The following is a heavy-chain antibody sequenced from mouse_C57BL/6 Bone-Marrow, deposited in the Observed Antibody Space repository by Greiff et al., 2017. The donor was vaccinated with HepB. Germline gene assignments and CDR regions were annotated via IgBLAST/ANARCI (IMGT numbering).Heavy chain of an antibody. CDR1: GYTFTDYY. D-gene: IGHD1-1*01. Sequence: VQLQQSGPELVKPGASVKISCKASGYTFTDYYINWVKQRPGQGLEWIGWIFPGSGSTYYNEKFKGKATLTVDKSSSTAYMLLSSLTSEDSAVYFCARERDFILRSYYFDYWGQGTTLTVSS. J-gene: IGHJ2*01. V-gene: IGHV1-75*01. CDR3: ARERDFILRSYYFDY. CDR2: IFPGSGST.